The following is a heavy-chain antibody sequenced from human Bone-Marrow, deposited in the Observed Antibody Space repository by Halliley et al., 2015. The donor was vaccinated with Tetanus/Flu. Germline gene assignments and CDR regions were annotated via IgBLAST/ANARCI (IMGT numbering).Heavy chain of an antibody. CDR3: AKVVGPLTSRGMDV. Sequence: SLRLSCAASGFTFAHYAMHWVRQAPGKGLEWVSLINWHGGNTYYADSVRGRFTISRDNTKSSLYLQMNSLRPEDTALYYCAKVVGPLTSRGMDVWGQGPPVTVS. D-gene: IGHD1-26*01. V-gene: IGHV3-43D*04. CDR1: GFTFAHYA. J-gene: IGHJ6*02. CDR2: INWHGGNT.